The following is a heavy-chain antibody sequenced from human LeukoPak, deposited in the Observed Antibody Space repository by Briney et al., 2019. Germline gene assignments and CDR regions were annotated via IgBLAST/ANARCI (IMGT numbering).Heavy chain of an antibody. CDR3: ARHRYGGNWFDP. J-gene: IGHJ5*02. V-gene: IGHV4-4*09. CDR2: IYTSGST. Sequence: PSETLSLTCTVTGGSISSYYWSWIRQPPGKGLEGIGYIYTSGSTSYNPSLKSRVIISVDTYKNQFSLKLSSVTAADTAVYYCARHRYGGNWFDPWGQGTLVTVSS. CDR1: GGSISSYY. D-gene: IGHD3-10*01.